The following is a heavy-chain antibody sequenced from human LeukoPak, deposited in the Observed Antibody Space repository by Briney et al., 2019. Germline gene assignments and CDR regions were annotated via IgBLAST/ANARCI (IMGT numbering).Heavy chain of an antibody. CDR3: ARGFYFDTSGLDH. Sequence: GGSLRLSCAASGFSFSDHYIDWVRQAPGKGLEWVGRTRNKDNSYTTEYAASVKGRFTISRDVSKNSLYLQMNSLKIEDTAVYYCARGFYFDTSGLDHWGQGTLVTVSS. V-gene: IGHV3-72*01. J-gene: IGHJ4*02. CDR1: GFSFSDHY. CDR2: TRNKDNSYTT. D-gene: IGHD3-22*01.